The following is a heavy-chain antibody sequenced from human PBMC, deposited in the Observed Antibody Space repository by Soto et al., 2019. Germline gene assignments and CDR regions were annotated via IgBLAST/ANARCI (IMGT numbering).Heavy chain of an antibody. CDR2: IWYDGSNK. J-gene: IGHJ4*02. Sequence: QVQLVESGGGVVQPGRSLRLSCAASGFTFSSYGMHWVRQAPGKGLEWVAVIWYDGSNKYYADSVKGRFTISRDNSKNKLYLQMHSLRAEDTAVYYCARVPGIMITFGGVIAPFDYWGQGTLVTVSS. D-gene: IGHD3-16*02. V-gene: IGHV3-33*01. CDR1: GFTFSSYG. CDR3: ARVPGIMITFGGVIAPFDY.